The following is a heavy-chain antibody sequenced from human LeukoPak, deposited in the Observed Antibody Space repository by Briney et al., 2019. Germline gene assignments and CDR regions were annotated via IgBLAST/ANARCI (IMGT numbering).Heavy chain of an antibody. V-gene: IGHV1-2*06. CDR3: AREWGAIAAAVVY. Sequence: ASVKVSCKASGYTFTGYYMHWVRQAPGQGLEWMGRINPNSGGTNYVQKFQGRVTMTRDTSISTAYMELSRLRSDDTAVYYCAREWGAIAAAVVYWGQGTLVTVSS. J-gene: IGHJ4*02. CDR2: INPNSGGT. CDR1: GYTFTGYY. D-gene: IGHD6-13*01.